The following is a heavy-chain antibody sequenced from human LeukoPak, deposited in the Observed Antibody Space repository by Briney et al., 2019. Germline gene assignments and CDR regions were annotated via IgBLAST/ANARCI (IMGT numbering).Heavy chain of an antibody. CDR2: IRSKPCGATT. J-gene: IGHJ4*02. CDR1: GFTFADYA. CDR3: TRDLWDSSGYYLGY. Sequence: GGSLRLSCTASGFTFADYAMSWVRQAPGKGLEWVGFIRSKPCGATTDYAASVKGRFTISRDDSKGIAYLQMNSLKTEDTAVYYCTRDLWDSSGYYLGYWGQGTLVTVSS. V-gene: IGHV3-49*04. D-gene: IGHD3-22*01.